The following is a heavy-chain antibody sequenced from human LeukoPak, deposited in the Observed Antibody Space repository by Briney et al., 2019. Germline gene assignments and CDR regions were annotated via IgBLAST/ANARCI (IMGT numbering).Heavy chain of an antibody. CDR3: ARPAVTTSFYFDY. CDR2: IYPGDSDT. J-gene: IGHJ4*02. CDR1: GYSFTSYW. D-gene: IGHD4-11*01. V-gene: IGHV5-51*01. Sequence: GESLKISCKGSGYSFTSYWIGWVRQMPGKGLEWMGIIYPGDSDTRYSPSFQGQVTISADKSISTAYPQWSSLKASDTAMYYCARPAVTTSFYFDYWGQGTLVTVSS.